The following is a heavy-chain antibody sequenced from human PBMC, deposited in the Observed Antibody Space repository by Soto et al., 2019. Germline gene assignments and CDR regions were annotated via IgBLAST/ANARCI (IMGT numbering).Heavy chain of an antibody. CDR2: ISPYSGNT. Sequence: ASVKVSCKTSAFTFNRYRFTWVRQAPGQGLEWMGWISPYSGNTNYAQKLQGRLTMTTDTSTSTAYMELRSLRSDDTAVYYCARIKFKCYYDTSGSGAFDMWGQGTMVTVSS. J-gene: IGHJ3*02. V-gene: IGHV1-18*01. D-gene: IGHD3-22*01. CDR1: AFTFNRYR. CDR3: ARIKFKCYYDTSGSGAFDM.